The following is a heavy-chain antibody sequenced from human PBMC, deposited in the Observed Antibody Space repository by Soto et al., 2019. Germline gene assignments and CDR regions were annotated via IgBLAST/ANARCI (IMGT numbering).Heavy chain of an antibody. CDR3: AKDGEAYNLDY. V-gene: IGHV3-30*02. J-gene: IGHJ4*02. CDR1: GFSFNVYN. CDR2: IWYDGSNQ. Sequence: PGGSLRLSCAASGFSFNVYNMYWVRQAPGKGLEWVTFIWYDGSNQYYADSVKGRFTISRDNSKNTLYLQMNSLRDEDTAVYYCAKDGEAYNLDYWGQGTLVTVSS. D-gene: IGHD2-21*01.